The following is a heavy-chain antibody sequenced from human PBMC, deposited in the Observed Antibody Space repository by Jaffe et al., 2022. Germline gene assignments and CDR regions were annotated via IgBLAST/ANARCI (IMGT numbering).Heavy chain of an antibody. CDR2: ITGSGVTM. Sequence: EVQLLESGGGLVQPGGSLRLSCAASGFTFSAYSMNWVRQAPGKGLEWISYITGSGVTMYLDSVQGRFTISRDNAKNSLYLQMSSLRVDDTAVYYCARDGGDSGFDFDYWGQGTLVSVSS. J-gene: IGHJ4*02. D-gene: IGHD5-12*01. CDR3: ARDGGDSGFDFDY. V-gene: IGHV3-48*01. CDR1: GFTFSAYS.